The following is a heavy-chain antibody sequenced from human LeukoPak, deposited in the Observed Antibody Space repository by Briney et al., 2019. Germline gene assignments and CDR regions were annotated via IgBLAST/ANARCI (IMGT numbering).Heavy chain of an antibody. CDR3: SRESGAFYHFGY. CDR1: GGSIRSTNW. D-gene: IGHD5/OR15-5a*01. Sequence: SETLSLTSGVSGGSIRSTNWWSWVRQPPGQGLEWIGEVSLSGQTNFNPSLNGRVTMSLDESRNQLSLKLTSVTAADTAIYYCSRESGAFYHFGYWGQGTLVIVPP. V-gene: IGHV4/OR15-8*02. J-gene: IGHJ4*02. CDR2: VSLSGQT.